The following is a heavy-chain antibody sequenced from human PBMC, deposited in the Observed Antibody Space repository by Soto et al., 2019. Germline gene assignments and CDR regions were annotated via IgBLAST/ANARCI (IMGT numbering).Heavy chain of an antibody. D-gene: IGHD2-2*01. CDR2: ISGSGSGT. Sequence: PVGSLRLSCAASGFTFSSYAMMWVRQAPGKGLEWVSGISGSGSGTYYADSVKGRFTISRDNSKNTLYLQMNSLRAEDTAVYFCAKDALIVVVPAASNYYYYGMDVWGQGTTVTVSS. V-gene: IGHV3-23*01. CDR1: GFTFSSYA. J-gene: IGHJ6*02. CDR3: AKDALIVVVPAASNYYYYGMDV.